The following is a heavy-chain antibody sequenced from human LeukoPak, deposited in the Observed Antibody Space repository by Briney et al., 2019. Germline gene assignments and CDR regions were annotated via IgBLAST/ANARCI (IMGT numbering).Heavy chain of an antibody. J-gene: IGHJ4*02. CDR2: INPNSGGT. Sequence: ASVKVSCKASGYTFTGYFVHWVRQAPGQGLEWMGWINPNSGGTNYAQKFQGRVTMTRDTSISTAYMELSRLRSDDTAVYYCARDIVVVTATYFDYWGQGTLVTVSS. CDR3: ARDIVVVTATYFDY. CDR1: GYTFTGYF. D-gene: IGHD2-21*02. V-gene: IGHV1-2*02.